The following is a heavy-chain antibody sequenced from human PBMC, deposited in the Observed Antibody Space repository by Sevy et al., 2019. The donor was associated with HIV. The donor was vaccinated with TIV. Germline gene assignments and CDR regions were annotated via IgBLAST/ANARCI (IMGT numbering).Heavy chain of an antibody. CDR3: ARAKGPFDAFDI. V-gene: IGHV3-33*01. J-gene: IGHJ3*02. CDR1: GFTFSTYG. CDR2: IWYNGINK. Sequence: GGSLRLSCVASGFTFSTYGMHCVRQAPGKGLEWVAVIWYNGINKYYADSVKGRFTIFRDNSRNTLDLQMNSLTVEDTAGYYRARAKGPFDAFDIWGQGTMVTVSS.